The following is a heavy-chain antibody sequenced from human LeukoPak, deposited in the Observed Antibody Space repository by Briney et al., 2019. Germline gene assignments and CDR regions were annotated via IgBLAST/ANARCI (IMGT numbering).Heavy chain of an antibody. CDR2: IYYSGST. Sequence: KPSETLSPTCTVSGGSISSYYWSWIRQPPGKGLEWIGYIYYSGSTNYNPSLKSRVTISVDTSKNQFSLKLSSVTAADTAVYYCARRRITMVRGVISYAFDIWGQGTMVTVSS. V-gene: IGHV4-59*01. CDR1: GGSISSYY. J-gene: IGHJ3*02. CDR3: ARRRITMVRGVISYAFDI. D-gene: IGHD3-10*01.